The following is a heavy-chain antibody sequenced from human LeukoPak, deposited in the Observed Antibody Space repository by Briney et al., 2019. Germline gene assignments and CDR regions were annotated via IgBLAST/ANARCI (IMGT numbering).Heavy chain of an antibody. D-gene: IGHD3-10*01. V-gene: IGHV3-23*01. J-gene: IGHJ3*01. CDR3: ASGSRVPD. CDR1: GFTFSSYA. Sequence: QPGGSLRLSCAASGFTFSSYAMHWVRQAPGKGLEWVSAISVSGGSTYYADSVKGRFTISRDNAKNSVYLQMTSLRAEDTAVYYCASGSRVPDWGQGTMVTVSS. CDR2: ISVSGGST.